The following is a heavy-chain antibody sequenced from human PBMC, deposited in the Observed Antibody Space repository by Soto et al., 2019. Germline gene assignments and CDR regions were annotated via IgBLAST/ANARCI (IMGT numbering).Heavy chain of an antibody. J-gene: IGHJ6*02. Sequence: QVQLVQSGAEVKKPGSSVKVSCKASGGTFSSYTISWVRQAPGQGLEWMGRIIPILGIANYAQKFQGRVTSTADKATSTADMELGIRRSEDTAVYYCARELRCSVLLCGMDVWGQGTAVTVSS. CDR3: ARELRCSVLLCGMDV. D-gene: IGHD2-15*01. CDR1: GGTFSSYT. CDR2: IIPILGIA. V-gene: IGHV1-69*08.